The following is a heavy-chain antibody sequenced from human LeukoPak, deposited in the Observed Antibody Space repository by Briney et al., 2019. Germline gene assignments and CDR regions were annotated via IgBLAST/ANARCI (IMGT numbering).Heavy chain of an antibody. D-gene: IGHD2-2*01. CDR1: GLIVSSNY. CDR3: AKVRGYCSSTSCYYWFDP. V-gene: IGHV3-23*01. CDR2: ISGSGGST. Sequence: GGSLRLSCAASGLIVSSNYMSWVRQLPGKGLEWVSAISGSGGSTYYADSVKGRFTISRDNSKNTLYLQMNSLRAEDTAVYYCAKVRGYCSSTSCYYWFDPWGQGTLVTVSS. J-gene: IGHJ5*02.